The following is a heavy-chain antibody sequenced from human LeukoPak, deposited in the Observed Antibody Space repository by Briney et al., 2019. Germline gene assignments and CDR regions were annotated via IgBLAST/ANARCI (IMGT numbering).Heavy chain of an antibody. Sequence: GGSLRLSCAASGFTFSSYAMSWVRQAPGKGLEWVSAISDSGGSTYYADSVKGRFTISRDNSKNTLYLQMNSLRAEDTAVYYCAKDRGTLLWFGELLHPDAFDIWGQGTLVTVSS. J-gene: IGHJ4*02. CDR3: AKDRGTLLWFGELLHPDAFDI. CDR1: GFTFSSYA. V-gene: IGHV3-23*01. CDR2: ISDSGGST. D-gene: IGHD3-10*01.